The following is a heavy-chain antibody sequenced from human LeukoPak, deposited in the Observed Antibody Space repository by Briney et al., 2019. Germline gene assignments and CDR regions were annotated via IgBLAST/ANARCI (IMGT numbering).Heavy chain of an antibody. CDR2: INPNSGST. V-gene: IGHV1-2*02. J-gene: IGHJ6*02. CDR1: GYTFTGYY. Sequence: ASVKVSCKASGYTFTGYYMHWVLQAPGQGLEWMGWINPNSGSTNYAQKFQGRVTMTRDRSISTAYMELSRLRSDDTAVYYRARKRGYYYGMDVWGQGATVTVSS. CDR3: ARKRGYYYGMDV.